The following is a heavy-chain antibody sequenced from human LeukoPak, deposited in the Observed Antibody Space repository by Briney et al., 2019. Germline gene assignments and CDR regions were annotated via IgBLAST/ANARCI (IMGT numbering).Heavy chain of an antibody. V-gene: IGHV4-31*03. CDR3: ARDRNGVFDY. J-gene: IGHJ4*02. CDR1: GGSIRTGGYY. CDR2: SYYSGTT. D-gene: IGHD2-8*01. Sequence: SETLSLTCTVSGGSIRTGGYYWSWIRQHPGKGLEWIGYSYYSGTTNYNPSLKSRVTISVDTSKNQFSLKLSSVTAADTAVYYCARDRNGVFDYWGQGTLVTVSS.